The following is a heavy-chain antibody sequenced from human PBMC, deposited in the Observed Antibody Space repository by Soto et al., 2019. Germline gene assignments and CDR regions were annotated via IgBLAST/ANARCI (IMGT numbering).Heavy chain of an antibody. V-gene: IGHV4-39*01. CDR1: GGSIRSGSCY. CDR2: VYYSGSN. CDR3: PRRDSPPHDRY. D-gene: IGHD3-22*01. J-gene: IGHJ1*01. Sequence: QLQLQESGPGLVKPSETQSLTCTVSGGSIRSGSCYWGWIRQPPGKGREWIESVYYSGSNYYNPSLTSRVPSSIDTSKYQCSLKRSSVTAADTAVYYCPRRDSPPHDRYWGQSSQVTFSS.